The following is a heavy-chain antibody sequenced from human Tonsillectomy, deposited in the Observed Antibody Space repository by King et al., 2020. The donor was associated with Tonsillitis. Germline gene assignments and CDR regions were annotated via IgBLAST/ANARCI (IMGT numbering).Heavy chain of an antibody. CDR1: GGSISSSDQF. J-gene: IGHJ4*02. CDR3: ARYVSGSFDY. Sequence: LQLQESGPGVVKPSETLSLTCTVSGGSISSSDQFWAWIRQPPGKGLEWLGYMYYSGTIFYNPSLKSRITISGGASENRFSLRVSSVTAADTAVYFCARYVSGSFDYWGQGALVTVSS. CDR2: MYYSGTI. D-gene: IGHD1-26*01. V-gene: IGHV4-39*01.